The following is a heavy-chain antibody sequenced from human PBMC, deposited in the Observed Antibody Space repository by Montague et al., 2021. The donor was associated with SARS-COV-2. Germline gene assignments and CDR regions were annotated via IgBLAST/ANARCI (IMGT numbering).Heavy chain of an antibody. CDR2: VYYTGST. Sequence: SETLSLTCTVSAGSISSHYWSWIRQPPGKALEWIGYVYYTGSTKYNPSLKSRVTMSVDTSKNQFSLKLSSVTAADTAVYFCTRLPLGWNTDWGQGTLVTVSS. J-gene: IGHJ1*01. CDR1: AGSISSHY. D-gene: IGHD1-1*01. CDR3: TRLPLGWNTD. V-gene: IGHV4-59*08.